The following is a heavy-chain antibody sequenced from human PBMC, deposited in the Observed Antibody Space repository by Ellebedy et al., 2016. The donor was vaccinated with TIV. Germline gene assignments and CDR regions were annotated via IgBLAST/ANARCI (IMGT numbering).Heavy chain of an antibody. Sequence: GESLKISCAASGFTFSNYWMSLVRQAPGKGLEWVANIKQDGSEKYYVDSVKGRFTISRDNAKNSLYMRMNSLRAEETAVYYCARVVDSYGLRYFDYWGQGTLVTVSS. CDR3: ARVVDSYGLRYFDY. CDR1: GFTFSNYW. CDR2: IKQDGSEK. V-gene: IGHV3-7*03. D-gene: IGHD5-18*01. J-gene: IGHJ4*02.